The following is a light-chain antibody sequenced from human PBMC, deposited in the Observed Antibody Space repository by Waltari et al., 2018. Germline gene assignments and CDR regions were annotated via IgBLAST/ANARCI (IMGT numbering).Light chain of an antibody. CDR2: DVT. CDR1: SSDVGSYNY. Sequence: QSALTQPRSVSGSPGQSVTISCTGTSSDVGSYNYVSWFQPHPGKAPNLMIYDVTKRPSGVPDRFSGSESCITASLTISGLQADDEADYYCCSYAGSYTLGMFGGETKLTVL. J-gene: IGLJ3*02. V-gene: IGLV2-11*01. CDR3: CSYAGSYTLGM.